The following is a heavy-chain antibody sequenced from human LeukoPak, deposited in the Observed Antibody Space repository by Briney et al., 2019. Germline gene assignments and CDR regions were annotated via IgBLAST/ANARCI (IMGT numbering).Heavy chain of an antibody. J-gene: IGHJ4*02. V-gene: IGHV1-8*01. Sequence: GASVKVSCEASGYTFTSYDINWVRQATGQGLEWMGWMNPNSGNTGYAQKFQGRVTMTRNTSISTAYMELSSLRSEDTAVYYCARGGNPYWSGSASVDYWGQGTLVTVSS. D-gene: IGHD3-3*01. CDR2: MNPNSGNT. CDR1: GYTFTSYD. CDR3: ARGGNPYWSGSASVDY.